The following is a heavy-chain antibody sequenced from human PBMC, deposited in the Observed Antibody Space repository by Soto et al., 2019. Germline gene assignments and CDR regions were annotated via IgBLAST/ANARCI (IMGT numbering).Heavy chain of an antibody. V-gene: IGHV1-18*01. J-gene: IGHJ6*03. CDR1: GYTFTSYG. Sequence: GASVKVSCKASGYTFTSYGISWVRQAPGQGLEWMGWISAYNGNTNYAQKLQGRVTMTTDTSTSTAYMELRSLRSDDTAVYYCASAARRYYYYYMDVWGKGTTVTVSS. CDR3: ASAARRYYYYYMDV. CDR2: ISAYNGNT.